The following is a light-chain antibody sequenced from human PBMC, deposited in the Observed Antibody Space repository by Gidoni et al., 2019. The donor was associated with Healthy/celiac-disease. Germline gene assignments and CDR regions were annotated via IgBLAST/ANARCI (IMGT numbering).Light chain of an antibody. CDR2: EGS. Sequence: QSALTQPASVSGSPGQSITISCTGTSSHVGSYKLVSCYQQHPGKAPKLMIYEGSKRPSGVSNRFSGSKSGNTASLTISGLQAEDEADYYCCSYAGSSTLWLFGGGTKLTVL. V-gene: IGLV2-23*01. J-gene: IGLJ3*02. CDR3: CSYAGSSTLWL. CDR1: SSHVGSYKL.